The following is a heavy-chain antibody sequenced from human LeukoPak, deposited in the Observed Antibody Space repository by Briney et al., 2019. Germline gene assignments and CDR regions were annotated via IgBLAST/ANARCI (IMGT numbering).Heavy chain of an antibody. D-gene: IGHD2-2*01. CDR2: MNPNSGNT. V-gene: IGHV1-8*01. J-gene: IGHJ5*02. Sequence: ASVKVSFKASGYTFTSYDINWVRQATGQGLEWMGWMNPNSGNTGYAQKFQGRVTMTRNTSISTAYMELSSLRSEDTAVYYCARGIVVVPAAINWFDPWGQGTLVTVSS. CDR1: GYTFTSYD. CDR3: ARGIVVVPAAINWFDP.